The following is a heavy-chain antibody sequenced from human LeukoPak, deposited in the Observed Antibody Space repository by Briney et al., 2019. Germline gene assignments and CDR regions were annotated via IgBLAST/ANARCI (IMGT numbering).Heavy chain of an antibody. D-gene: IGHD4-17*01. J-gene: IGHJ5*02. CDR1: GFTLSSYS. CDR2: ISSSSSYI. V-gene: IGHV3-21*01. Sequence: GGSLRLSCAASGFTLSSYSMNWVRQAPGKGLEWVSSISSSSSYIYYADSVKGRVTISRDNAKNSLYLQMNSLRAEDTAVYYCASGDGASFDPWGQGTLVTVSS. CDR3: ASGDGASFDP.